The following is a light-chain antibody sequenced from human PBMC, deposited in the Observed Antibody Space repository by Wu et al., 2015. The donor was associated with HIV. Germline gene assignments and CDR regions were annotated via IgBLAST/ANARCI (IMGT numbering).Light chain of an antibody. J-gene: IGKJ3*01. Sequence: DIQMTQSPSTLSASVGDRVTITCRASQSIGDWLAWYQQKPGKAPILLIKKVSDLEKGVPSRFSGSGSGTEFTLTVSSLQPDDFATYYCQQYDSPPFAFGPGTKVHI. CDR3: QQYDSPPFA. CDR1: QSIGDW. V-gene: IGKV1-5*03. CDR2: KVS.